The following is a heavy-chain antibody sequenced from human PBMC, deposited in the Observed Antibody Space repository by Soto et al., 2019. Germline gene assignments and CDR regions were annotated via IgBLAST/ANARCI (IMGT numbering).Heavy chain of an antibody. D-gene: IGHD2-15*01. CDR1: DGSIRTDNW. CDR3: ARGTGYCSGGSCYNYFDP. V-gene: IGHV4-4*02. Sequence: QVQVQESGPGLVKPSGTLSLTCAVSDGSIRTDNWWTWVRQPPGKGLEWIGEIYHSGSTNYNPSLKSRVTISVDKSKNQFSLKLTSVTAADTAVYYCARGTGYCSGGSCYNYFDPWGQGTLVTVSS. CDR2: IYHSGST. J-gene: IGHJ5*02.